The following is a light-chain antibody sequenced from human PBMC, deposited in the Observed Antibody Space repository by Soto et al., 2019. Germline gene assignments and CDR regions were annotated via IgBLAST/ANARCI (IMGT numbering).Light chain of an antibody. Sequence: EIVMTQSPATLSVSPGERATLSCSTSQSVTTNLSWYQQKPGPAPRLLIYGSSTRATGLPARFSGSASGTEFTLTISSLQSEDFAVYYRLPYNNWPRTLGQGTKVDI. V-gene: IGKV3-15*01. CDR1: QSVTTN. CDR2: GSS. CDR3: LPYNNWPRT. J-gene: IGKJ1*01.